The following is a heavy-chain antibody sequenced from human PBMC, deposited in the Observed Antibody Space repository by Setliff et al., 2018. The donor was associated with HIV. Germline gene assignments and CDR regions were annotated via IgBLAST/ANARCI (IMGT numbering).Heavy chain of an antibody. Sequence: SETLSLTCNVLDFSIGATSYYWGWIRQPPGKGLQWIGSVYYNGDTKYNPSLKSRLVISVDKTKNQFSLMLNSLTVADTAVYYCVRLGYYNLWSGYWTDTWGQGKSVTVSS. V-gene: IGHV4-39*01. J-gene: IGHJ4*02. CDR1: DFSIGATSYY. CDR3: VRLGYYNLWSGYWTDT. D-gene: IGHD3-3*01. CDR2: VYYNGDT.